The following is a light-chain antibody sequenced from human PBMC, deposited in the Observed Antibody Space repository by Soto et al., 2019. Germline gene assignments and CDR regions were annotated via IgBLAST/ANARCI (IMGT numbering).Light chain of an antibody. CDR1: SSDSGSNS. Sequence: QSVLTKPPSASRTPGQRVSISCSGSSSDSGSNSVQWHQQRPGTAPNLLIYADNQRPSGVPDRFSGSKSGTSASLAITGLQSGDEADYYCAAWDYSLNGFVFGTGTKVTVL. J-gene: IGLJ1*01. CDR2: ADN. V-gene: IGLV1-44*01. CDR3: AAWDYSLNGFV.